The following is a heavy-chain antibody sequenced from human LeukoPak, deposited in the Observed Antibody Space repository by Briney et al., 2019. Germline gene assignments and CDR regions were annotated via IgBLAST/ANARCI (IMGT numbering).Heavy chain of an antibody. CDR2: IIPIFGTA. V-gene: IGHV1-69*05. J-gene: IGHJ3*02. CDR1: GGTFSSYA. D-gene: IGHD2-2*01. CDR3: ARDASVSVVVPAAPDAFDI. Sequence: ASVKVSCKASGGTFSSYAISWVRQAPGQGLEWMGGIIPIFGTANYAQKFQGRVTITTDESTSTAYMELSSLRSEDTAVYYCARDASVSVVVPAAPDAFDIWGQGTTVTVSS.